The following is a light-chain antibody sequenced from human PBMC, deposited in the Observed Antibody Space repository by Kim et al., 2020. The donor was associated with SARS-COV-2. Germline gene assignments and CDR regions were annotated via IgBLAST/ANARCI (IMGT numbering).Light chain of an antibody. J-gene: IGLJ2*01. CDR1: SSDVGGYNY. CDR3: CSYAGSYVV. Sequence: PGQSVTISCTGTSSDVGGYNYVSWYQQYPGKAPKLMIYDVSKRPSGVPDRFSGSKSGNTASLTISGLQAEDEADYYCCSYAGSYVVFGGGTQLTVL. V-gene: IGLV2-11*01. CDR2: DVS.